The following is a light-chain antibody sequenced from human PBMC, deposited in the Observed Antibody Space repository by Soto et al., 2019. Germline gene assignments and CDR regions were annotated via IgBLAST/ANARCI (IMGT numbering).Light chain of an antibody. CDR2: EAS. J-gene: IGKJ2*01. Sequence: DIQITQSPSTLSASIGDIFTITFRSSQTVYTWLAWYQQKPGTAPKLLIYEASTLHSGVPSRFSGSGSGTEFTLVISRLQPDDLATYYCQQYSSDSPYTLGQGTKVDIK. CDR1: QTVYTW. V-gene: IGKV1-5*03. CDR3: QQYSSDSPYT.